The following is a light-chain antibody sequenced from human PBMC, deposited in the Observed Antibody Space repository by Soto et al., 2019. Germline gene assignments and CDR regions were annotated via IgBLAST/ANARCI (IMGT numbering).Light chain of an antibody. CDR2: TTS. J-gene: IGKJ1*01. V-gene: IGKV1-39*01. Sequence: DIQMTQSPSSLSASVGDRVTITCRASQSIRNDLNCYQQRPGKAPKLLMYTTSNLEGGVPSRFSGSGSGTDFTLTINNLQPEDFGTYFCQQGFSRPRTFGLGTTVEV. CDR3: QQGFSRPRT. CDR1: QSIRND.